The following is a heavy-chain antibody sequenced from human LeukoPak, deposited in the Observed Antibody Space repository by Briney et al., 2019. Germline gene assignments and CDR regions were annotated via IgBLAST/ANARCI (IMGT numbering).Heavy chain of an antibody. V-gene: IGHV3-21*01. CDR2: ISSSSAYV. J-gene: IGHJ4*02. Sequence: GSLRLSCAASGFTFSSYSMNWVRQAPGKGLEWVSSISSSSAYVHYADSVKGRFTISRDNAKNSLYLQMNSLRAEDTAVYYCARDYDFYCSGDNCYSPRLSDYWGQGTLVTVSS. D-gene: IGHD2-15*01. CDR3: ARDYDFYCSGDNCYSPRLSDY. CDR1: GFTFSSYS.